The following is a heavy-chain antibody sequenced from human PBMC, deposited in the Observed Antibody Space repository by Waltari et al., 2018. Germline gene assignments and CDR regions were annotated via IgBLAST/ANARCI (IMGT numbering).Heavy chain of an antibody. CDR1: GDSVTSANW. V-gene: IGHV4-4*02. CDR2: VLSTGTT. J-gene: IGHJ4*02. Sequence: QLQESGPGLVKPSGTLSLSCAVSGDSVTSANWWRWVRQAPQRGLEWIGQVLSTGTTNYLPSFASRVTISLDAANNQFSLKVTSATAADTAVYYCARDRGRGLYLDVWGPGTLVTVSP. D-gene: IGHD2-15*01. CDR3: ARDRGRGLYLDV.